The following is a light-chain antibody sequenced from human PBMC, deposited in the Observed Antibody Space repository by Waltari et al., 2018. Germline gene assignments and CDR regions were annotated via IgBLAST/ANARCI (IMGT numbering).Light chain of an antibody. Sequence: QSVLTQPPSVSGAPGQRVTISCTGSGSNIGAGYDVHWYHQVPRTAPKLLIYGSTSRPLGVPDRFFGSASGTSASLTITGRQVEDEGDYYCQSYDTSLSVVFGGGTKLTVL. CDR1: GSNIGAGYD. J-gene: IGLJ3*02. CDR3: QSYDTSLSVV. V-gene: IGLV1-40*01. CDR2: GST.